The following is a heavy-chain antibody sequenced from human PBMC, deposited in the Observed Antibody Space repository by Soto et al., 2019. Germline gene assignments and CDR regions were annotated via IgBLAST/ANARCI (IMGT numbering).Heavy chain of an antibody. D-gene: IGHD6-13*01. CDR3: ATERPRSERGQQGNDFDY. CDR1: GYTLSDLS. Sequence: ASVKVSCKFSGYTLSDLSMYWVRQAPGKGLEWMGGFDPEEGETIYAQKFEDRLTMTEDTSTDTVYMELSSLRPEDTAVYYCATERPRSERGQQGNDFDYWGQGTLVTVSS. CDR2: FDPEEGET. V-gene: IGHV1-24*01. J-gene: IGHJ4*02.